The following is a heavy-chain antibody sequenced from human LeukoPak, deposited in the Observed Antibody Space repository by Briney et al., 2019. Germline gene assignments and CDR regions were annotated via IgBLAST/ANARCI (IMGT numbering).Heavy chain of an antibody. CDR1: GYSISSGYY. CDR2: ISYSGST. J-gene: IGHJ6*03. V-gene: IGHV4-38-2*02. D-gene: IGHD2-15*01. CDR3: ARGYCSGGSCYSYYYYNYMDV. Sequence: SETLSLTCTVSGYSISSGYYWGWIRQPPGKGLEWIGSISYSGSTYYNPSLKSRVTISVDTSKNQFSLKLSSVTAADTAVYYCARGYCSGGSCYSYYYYNYMDVWGKGTTVTVSS.